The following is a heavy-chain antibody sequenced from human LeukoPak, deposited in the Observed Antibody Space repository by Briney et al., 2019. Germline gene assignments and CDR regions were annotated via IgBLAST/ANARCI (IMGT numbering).Heavy chain of an antibody. D-gene: IGHD2-15*01. V-gene: IGHV1-2*02. CDR1: GYTFATYY. CDR2: ISPTSGGI. J-gene: IGHJ5*01. Sequence: ASVKVSCKASGYTFATYYMHWVRQAPGQGLEWVGWISPTSGGINYAQKFQGGVTMTRDTSISTAYMELSRLRSDDTAVYYCARPGYCGGGSCSDWFDSWGQGTLVTVSS. CDR3: ARPGYCGGGSCSDWFDS.